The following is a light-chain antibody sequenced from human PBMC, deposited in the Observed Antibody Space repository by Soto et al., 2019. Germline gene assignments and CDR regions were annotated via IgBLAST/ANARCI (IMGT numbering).Light chain of an antibody. CDR2: RPS. CDR3: QQYYTWPLT. CDR1: QSVSSN. V-gene: IGKV3-15*01. J-gene: IGKJ4*01. Sequence: EIVMTQSPATLSVSPGERTTLSCRASQSVSSNLSWYQQKPGQAPRPLIYRPSTRATGIPARFSGSGYGTEFTLTISSLQSEDFAVYYCQQYYTWPLTFGGGTKVEIQ.